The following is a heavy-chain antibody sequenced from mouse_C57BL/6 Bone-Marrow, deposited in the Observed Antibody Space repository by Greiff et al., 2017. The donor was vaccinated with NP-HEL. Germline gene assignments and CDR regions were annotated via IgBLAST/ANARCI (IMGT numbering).Heavy chain of an antibody. V-gene: IGHV6-3*01. CDR2: IRLKSDNYAT. D-gene: IGHD1-1*01. J-gene: IGHJ3*01. CDR1: GFTFSNYW. CDR3: TEGGYYGAWFAY. Sequence: DVKLVESGGGLVQPGGSMKLSCVASGFTFSNYWMNWVRQSPEKGLEWVAQIRLKSDNYATHYAESVKGRFTISRDDSKSSVYLQMNNLRAEDTGIYYCTEGGYYGAWFAYWGQGTLVTVSA.